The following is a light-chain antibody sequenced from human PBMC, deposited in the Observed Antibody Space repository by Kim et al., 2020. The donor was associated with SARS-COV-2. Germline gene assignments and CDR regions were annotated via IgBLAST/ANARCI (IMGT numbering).Light chain of an antibody. CDR2: GAY. CDR3: QQYGSSALT. Sequence: EIVLTQSPGTLSLSPGERATISCRASQSVSSSYLAWYQQKPGQAPSLLIYGAYSRATGISDRFSGSGCGTDFTLTISRLAPEDFAVYYCQQYGSSALTLGG. J-gene: IGKJ4*01. V-gene: IGKV3-20*01. CDR1: QSVSSSY.